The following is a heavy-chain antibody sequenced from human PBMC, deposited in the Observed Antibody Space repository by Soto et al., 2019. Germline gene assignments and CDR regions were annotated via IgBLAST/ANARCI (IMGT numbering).Heavy chain of an antibody. Sequence: QVQLQQWGAGLLKPSETLSLTCAVYGGSFSGYYWSWIRQPPGKGLEWIGEINHSGSTNYNPSLKSRITMSVDPSKNQFSLKLNSVTAAATAVYYCARGTARGVIGLVDYWGQGTLVTVSS. CDR3: ARGTARGVIGLVDY. J-gene: IGHJ4*02. CDR1: GGSFSGYY. V-gene: IGHV4-34*01. D-gene: IGHD3-10*01. CDR2: INHSGST.